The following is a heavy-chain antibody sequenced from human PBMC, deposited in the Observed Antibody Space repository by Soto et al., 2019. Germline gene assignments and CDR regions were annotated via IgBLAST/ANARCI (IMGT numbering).Heavy chain of an antibody. J-gene: IGHJ4*02. CDR1: GFTFDDYA. Sequence: GGSLRLSCAASGFTFDDYAMHWVRQAPGKGLEWVSGISWNSGSIGYADSVKGRFTISRDNAKNSLYLQMNSLRAEDTALYYCAKDRGPTVTTLLFDYWGQGTLVTVSS. CDR3: AKDRGPTVTTLLFDY. CDR2: ISWNSGSI. D-gene: IGHD4-17*01. V-gene: IGHV3-9*01.